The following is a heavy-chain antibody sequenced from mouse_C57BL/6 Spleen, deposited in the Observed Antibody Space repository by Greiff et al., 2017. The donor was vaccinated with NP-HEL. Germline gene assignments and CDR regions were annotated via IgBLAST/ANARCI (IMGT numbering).Heavy chain of an antibody. D-gene: IGHD1-1*01. CDR1: GFTFSSYT. Sequence: DVMLVESGGGLVKPGGSLKLSCAASGFTFSSYTMSWVRQTPEKRLEWVATISGGGGNTYYPDSVKGRFTISRDNAKNTLYLQMSSLRSEDTALYYCARDYEAMDYWGQGTSVTVSS. V-gene: IGHV5-9*01. CDR3: ARDYEAMDY. J-gene: IGHJ4*01. CDR2: ISGGGGNT.